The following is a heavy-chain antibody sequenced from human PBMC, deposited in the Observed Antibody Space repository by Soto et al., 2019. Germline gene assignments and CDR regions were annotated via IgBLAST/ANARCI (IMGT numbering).Heavy chain of an antibody. Sequence: PGGSLRLSCAASGFTFRGYGMHWIRQAPGKGLEWVAVISNDGINKYYGDSVKGRFTISRDNSKNTLYLQMNSLRAEDTAVYYCAKDRVSEHNNGWPQGSWGQGTQVTVSS. CDR2: ISNDGINK. CDR1: GFTFRGYG. CDR3: AKDRVSEHNNGWPQGS. J-gene: IGHJ4*02. D-gene: IGHD6-19*01. V-gene: IGHV3-30*18.